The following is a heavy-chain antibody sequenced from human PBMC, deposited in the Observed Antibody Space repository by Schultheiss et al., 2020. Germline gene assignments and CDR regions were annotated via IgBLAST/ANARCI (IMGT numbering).Heavy chain of an antibody. CDR2: INHSGST. D-gene: IGHD5-18*01. CDR1: GFTFSSYW. V-gene: IGHV4-34*01. J-gene: IGHJ4*02. Sequence: GSLRLSCAASGFTFSSYWMSWVRQPPGKGLEWIGEINHSGSTNYNPSLKSRVTISVDTSKNQFSLKLSSVTAADTAVYYCARGSLWTGFDYWGQGTLVTVSS. CDR3: ARGSLWTGFDY.